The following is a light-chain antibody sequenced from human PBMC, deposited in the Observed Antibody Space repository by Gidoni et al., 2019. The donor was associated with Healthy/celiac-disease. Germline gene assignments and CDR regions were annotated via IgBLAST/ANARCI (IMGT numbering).Light chain of an antibody. CDR2: GAS. V-gene: IGKV3-20*01. CDR1: QSVSSSY. CDR3: QQYGSSPLFT. J-gene: IGKJ3*01. Sequence: EIVLTQSPGTLSLSPGERATLSCRASQSVSSSYLAWYQQKPGQAPRLLIYGASSRATGIPDRFGGSGSGTDFTLTISRLEPEDFAVYYCQQYGSSPLFTFXPXTKVDIK.